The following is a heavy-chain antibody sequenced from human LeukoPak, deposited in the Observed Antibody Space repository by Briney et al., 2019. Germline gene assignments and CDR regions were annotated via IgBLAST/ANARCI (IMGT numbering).Heavy chain of an antibody. J-gene: IGHJ4*02. Sequence: GASVKVSCKASGYTFTGYYMHWVRQAPGQGLEWMGWINPNSGGTNYAQKFQGRVTMTRDTSISTAYMELSRLRSDDTAVYYCARDGLYSSSSWGDYWGQGTLVTVSS. CDR1: GYTFTGYY. CDR3: ARDGLYSSSSWGDY. V-gene: IGHV1-2*02. CDR2: INPNSGGT. D-gene: IGHD6-6*01.